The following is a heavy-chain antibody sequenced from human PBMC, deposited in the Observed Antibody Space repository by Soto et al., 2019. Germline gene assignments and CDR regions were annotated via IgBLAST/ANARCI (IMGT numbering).Heavy chain of an antibody. CDR3: AKDLHSSVWAAYNFDY. CDR2: ISYDGSNK. Sequence: GGSLRLSCAASGFTFSNHGMHWVRQAPGRGLEWVALISYDGSNKYYADSVKGRFTISRDNTKNTLSLQMNNLRAEDSALYFYAKDLHSSVWAAYNFDYGGQGTLVTVS. V-gene: IGHV3-30*18. D-gene: IGHD3-22*01. J-gene: IGHJ4*02. CDR1: GFTFSNHG.